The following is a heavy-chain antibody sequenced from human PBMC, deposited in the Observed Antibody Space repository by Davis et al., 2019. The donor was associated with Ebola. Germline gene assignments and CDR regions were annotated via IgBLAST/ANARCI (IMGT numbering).Heavy chain of an antibody. CDR1: GGSFSGYY. D-gene: IGHD3-10*01. Sequence: SETLSLTCAVSGGSFSGYYWSWIRQPPGKGLEWIGEINHSGSTNYNPSLKSRVTISVDTSKNQFSLKLSSVTAADTAVYYCARLGITMVPWGQGTLVTVSS. CDR3: ARLGITMVP. J-gene: IGHJ5*02. V-gene: IGHV4-34*01. CDR2: INHSGST.